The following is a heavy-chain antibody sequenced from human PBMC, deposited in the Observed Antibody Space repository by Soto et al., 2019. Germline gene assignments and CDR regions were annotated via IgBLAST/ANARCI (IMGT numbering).Heavy chain of an antibody. CDR3: AREERRITGTMNYFHGMDV. V-gene: IGHV1-2*02. D-gene: IGHD1-7*01. Sequence: GSSVKVSCKASGYTFTGYYMHWVRQAPGQGLEWMGWINPNSGGTNYAQKFQGRVTMTRDTSISTAYMELSRLRSDDTAVYFCAREERRITGTMNYFHGMDVWGQGTTVTVSS. CDR1: GYTFTGYY. CDR2: INPNSGGT. J-gene: IGHJ6*02.